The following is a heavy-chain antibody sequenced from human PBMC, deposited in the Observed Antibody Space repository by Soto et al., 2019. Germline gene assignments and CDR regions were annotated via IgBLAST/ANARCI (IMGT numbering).Heavy chain of an antibody. CDR2: IYPGDSDT. D-gene: IGHD2-15*01. Sequence: PGESLKISCTGSGYSFTTYWLGWVRQMPGKGLEWMGIIYPGDSDTRYSPSFQGHVTISVDKSNSTAYLQWNSLKASDTAMYYCARQVCSGGSCYHAFDSWYKGTLVTGFS. CDR3: ARQVCSGGSCYHAFDS. V-gene: IGHV5-51*01. CDR1: GYSFTTYW. J-gene: IGHJ4*02.